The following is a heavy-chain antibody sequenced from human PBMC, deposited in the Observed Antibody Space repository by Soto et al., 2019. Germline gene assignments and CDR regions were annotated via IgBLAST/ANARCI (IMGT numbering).Heavy chain of an antibody. D-gene: IGHD1-1*01. V-gene: IGHV5-10-1*01. CDR1: GYSFTSYW. Sequence: SGESLKISCKGSGYSFTSYWISWVRQMPGKGLEWMGRIDPSDSYTNYSPSFQGHVTISADKSISTAYLQWSSLKASDTAMYYCARHVEGTTGTTAEGMDVWGQGTTVTVSS. CDR3: ARHVEGTTGTTAEGMDV. CDR2: IDPSDSYT. J-gene: IGHJ6*02.